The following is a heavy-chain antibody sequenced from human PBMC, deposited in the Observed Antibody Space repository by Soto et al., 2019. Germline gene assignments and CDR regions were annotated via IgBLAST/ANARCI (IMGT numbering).Heavy chain of an antibody. D-gene: IGHD3-22*01. V-gene: IGHV3-30*04. CDR1: GFTFSTSP. J-gene: IGHJ4*02. CDR2: ISHDGKIK. CDR3: AREGHSSGFAGDLGN. Sequence: QVQLVESGGGVVQPGRSLGLSCAASGFTFSTSPMHWVRQAPGKGLEWVAVISHDGKIKVYADSVKGRFTISRDNSKNTLYLQMNSLRDEDTALYHCAREGHSSGFAGDLGNWGQGTLVTVSS.